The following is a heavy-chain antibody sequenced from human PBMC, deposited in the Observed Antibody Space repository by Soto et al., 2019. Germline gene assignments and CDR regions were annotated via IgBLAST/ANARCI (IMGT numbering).Heavy chain of an antibody. J-gene: IGHJ3*02. D-gene: IGHD2-2*01. CDR2: INHSGST. V-gene: IGHV4-34*01. CDR3: ASIPAAISGSLDAFDI. CDR1: GGSFSGYY. Sequence: QVQLQQWGAGLLKPSETLSLTCAVYGGSFSGYYWSWIRQPPGKGLEWIGEINHSGSTNYNPSLNSRVTISVDTSKNQFSLKLSSVTAADTAVYYCASIPAAISGSLDAFDIWGQGTMVTVSS.